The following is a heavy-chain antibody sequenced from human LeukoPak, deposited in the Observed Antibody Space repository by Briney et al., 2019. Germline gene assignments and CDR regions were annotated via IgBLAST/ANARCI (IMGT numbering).Heavy chain of an antibody. CDR3: ARDARQQLVERFDY. V-gene: IGHV3-30-3*01. Sequence: GGSLRLSCAASGFTFSSYAMHWVRQAPGKGGEWVAVISYDGSNKYYADSVKGRFTISRDNSKNTLYLQMNSLRAEDTAVYYCARDARQQLVERFDYWGQGTLVTVSS. J-gene: IGHJ4*02. D-gene: IGHD6-13*01. CDR2: ISYDGSNK. CDR1: GFTFSSYA.